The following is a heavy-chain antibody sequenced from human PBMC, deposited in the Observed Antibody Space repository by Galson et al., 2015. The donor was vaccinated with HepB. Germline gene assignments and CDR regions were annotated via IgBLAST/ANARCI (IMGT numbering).Heavy chain of an antibody. Sequence: QSGAEVKKPGESLRISCKGSGYSFTSYWISWVRQMPGKGLEWMGRIDPSDSYTNYSPSFQGHVTISADKSISTAYLQWSSLKASDTAMYYCARHLGSSWYWVGYFDYWGQGTLVTVSS. V-gene: IGHV5-10-1*01. CDR1: GYSFTSYW. D-gene: IGHD6-13*01. CDR3: ARHLGSSWYWVGYFDY. J-gene: IGHJ4*02. CDR2: IDPSDSYT.